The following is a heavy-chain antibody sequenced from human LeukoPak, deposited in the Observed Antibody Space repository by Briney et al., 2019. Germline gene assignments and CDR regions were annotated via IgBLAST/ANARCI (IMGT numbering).Heavy chain of an antibody. CDR2: IHYSGRT. V-gene: IGHV4-59*01. D-gene: IGHD3-10*01. CDR3: ARQQVRGVIFGDFDY. CDR1: YGSISSYY. J-gene: IGHJ4*02. Sequence: SETLSLTCTVSYGSISSYYWSWLRQPPGKGLEWIGWIHYSGRTNHNPSLKSRVTISVDTSKNQFSLKLSSMTAADTAVYYCARQQVRGVIFGDFDYWGQGTLVTVSS.